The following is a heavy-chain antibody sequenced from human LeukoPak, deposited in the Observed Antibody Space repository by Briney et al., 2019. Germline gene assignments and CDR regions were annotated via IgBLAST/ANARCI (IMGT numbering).Heavy chain of an antibody. CDR2: INHSGST. J-gene: IGHJ5*02. D-gene: IGHD2-8*01. CDR1: GGSFSGYY. V-gene: IGHV4-34*01. Sequence: SETLSLTCAVYGGSFSGYYWSWIRQPPGKGLEWIGEINHSGSTNYNPSLKSRVTISVDTSKNQFSLKLSSVTAADTAVYYCARRTNWFDPWGQGTLVTVSS. CDR3: ARRTNWFDP.